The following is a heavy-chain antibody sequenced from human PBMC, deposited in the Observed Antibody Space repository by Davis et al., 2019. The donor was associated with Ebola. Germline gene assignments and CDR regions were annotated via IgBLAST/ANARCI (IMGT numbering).Heavy chain of an antibody. Sequence: AASVKVSCKASGYSFTDYHILWVRQAPGQGLEWMGWINPNSGGTNYAQRFQGRVTMTRDTSINTAYMELSILRSDDTAVYFCAIYSVSTVDYWGQGTLVTVSS. CDR1: GYSFTDYH. J-gene: IGHJ4*02. CDR3: AIYSVSTVDY. V-gene: IGHV1-2*02. CDR2: INPNSGGT. D-gene: IGHD5/OR15-5a*01.